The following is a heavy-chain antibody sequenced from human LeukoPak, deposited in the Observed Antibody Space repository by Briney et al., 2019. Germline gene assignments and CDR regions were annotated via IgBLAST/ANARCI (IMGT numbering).Heavy chain of an antibody. J-gene: IGHJ4*02. CDR2: MTPRSGNT. CDR3: TRGDY. V-gene: IGHV1-8*01. Sequence: ASVKVSCKASGYTFTSYDINWVRQATGQGLEWMGYMTPRSGNTGYAQKIQGRVTLTRNTATSTVYMELSSLTSEDTAVYYCTRGDYWGQGTLVTVSS. CDR1: GYTFTSYD.